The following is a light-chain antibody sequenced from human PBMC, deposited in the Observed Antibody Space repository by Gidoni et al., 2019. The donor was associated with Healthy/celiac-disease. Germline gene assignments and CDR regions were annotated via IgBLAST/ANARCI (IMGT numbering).Light chain of an antibody. J-gene: IGKJ4*01. CDR1: QDISNY. CDR3: QQYDNLPLT. CDR2: DAS. V-gene: IGKV1-33*01. Sequence: DIQMTPSPSSLSASVGDRVTITCQASQDISNYLNWYQQKPGKAPKLLIYDASNLETGVPSRFSGSGSGTDFTFTISSLQPEVIATYYCQQYDNLPLTFGGGTKVEIK.